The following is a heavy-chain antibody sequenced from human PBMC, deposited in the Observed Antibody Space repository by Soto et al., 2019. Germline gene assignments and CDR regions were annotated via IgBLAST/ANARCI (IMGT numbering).Heavy chain of an antibody. CDR2: IYYSGST. CDR1: GGSISSGGYY. J-gene: IGHJ5*02. Sequence: PSETLSLTCTVSGGSISSGGYYWSWIRQHPGKGLEWIGYIYYSGSTYYNPSLKSRVTISVDTSKNQFSLKLSSVTAADTAVYYCARDIMVRGVIDKRDLWGQGTLVTVSS. CDR3: ARDIMVRGVIDKRDL. V-gene: IGHV4-31*03. D-gene: IGHD3-10*01.